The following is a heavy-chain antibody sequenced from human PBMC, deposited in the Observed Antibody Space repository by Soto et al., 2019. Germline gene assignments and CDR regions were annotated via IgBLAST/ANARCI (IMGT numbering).Heavy chain of an antibody. CDR3: AREGSPLAPYYFDY. V-gene: IGHV1-69*08. Sequence: QVQLVQSGAEVKKPGSSVKVSCKASGGTFSSYTISWVRQAPGQGLEWMGRIIPILGIANYAQKFQGRVTITADKSTSTAYMELSSLRSEDTAVYYWAREGSPLAPYYFDYWGQGTLVTVSS. J-gene: IGHJ4*02. D-gene: IGHD2-15*01. CDR1: GGTFSSYT. CDR2: IIPILGIA.